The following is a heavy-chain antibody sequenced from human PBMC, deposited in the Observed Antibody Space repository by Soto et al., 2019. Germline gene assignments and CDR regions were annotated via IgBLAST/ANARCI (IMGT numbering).Heavy chain of an antibody. CDR3: ASLPLFIVVVPAADDY. Sequence: GGSLRLSCAASGFTFSSYAMSWVRQAPGKGLEWVSAISGSGGSTYYADSVKGRFTISRDNSKNTLYLQMNSLRAEDTAVYYCASLPLFIVVVPAADDYWGQGTLVTVSS. CDR1: GFTFSSYA. CDR2: ISGSGGST. D-gene: IGHD2-2*01. J-gene: IGHJ4*02. V-gene: IGHV3-23*01.